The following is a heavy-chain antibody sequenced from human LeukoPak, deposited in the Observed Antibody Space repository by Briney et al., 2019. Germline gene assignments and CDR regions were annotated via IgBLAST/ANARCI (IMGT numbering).Heavy chain of an antibody. D-gene: IGHD3-3*01. J-gene: IGHJ6*03. CDR1: GGSFSGYY. CDR2: INHSGST. Sequence: PSETLSLTCAVYGGSFSGYYWSWIRQPPGKGLEWIGEINHSGSTNYNPSLKSRVTISVDTSKNQFSLKLSSVTAADTAVYYCARSSPNFWSGYYTDYYYYYMDVWGKGTTVTVSS. CDR3: ARSSPNFWSGYYTDYYYYYMDV. V-gene: IGHV4-34*01.